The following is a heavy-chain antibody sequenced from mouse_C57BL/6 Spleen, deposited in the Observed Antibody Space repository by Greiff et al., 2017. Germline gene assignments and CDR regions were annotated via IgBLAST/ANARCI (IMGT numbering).Heavy chain of an antibody. CDR1: GFTFSSYA. V-gene: IGHV5-9-1*02. Sequence: EVQLVESGEGLVKPGGSLKLSCAASGFTFSSYAMSWVRQTPERRLEWVAYISSGGDYIYYADTVKGRFTISRDNARNTLYLQMSSLKSEDTAMYYCTRGGKESAMDYWGQATSVTFSS. CDR3: TRGGKESAMDY. J-gene: IGHJ4*01. CDR2: ISSGGDYI.